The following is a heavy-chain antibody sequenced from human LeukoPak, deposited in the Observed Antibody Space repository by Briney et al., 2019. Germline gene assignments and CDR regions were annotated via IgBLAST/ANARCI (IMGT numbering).Heavy chain of an antibody. CDR2: INPSGGST. CDR1: GYTFTSYY. J-gene: IGHJ4*02. V-gene: IGHV1-46*01. CDR3: ARESSSVVVPAAAFDY. D-gene: IGHD2-2*01. Sequence: ASVKVSCKASGYTFTSYYMHWVRQAPGQGLEWMGIINPSGGSTSYAQKFQGRVTMTRDTSTSTVYMELNSLRSEDTAVYYCARESSSVVVPAAAFDYWGQGTLVTVSS.